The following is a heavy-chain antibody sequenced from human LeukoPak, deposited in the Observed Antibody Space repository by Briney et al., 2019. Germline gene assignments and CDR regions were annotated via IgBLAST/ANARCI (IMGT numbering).Heavy chain of an antibody. V-gene: IGHV1-3*01. CDR2: INVGNGNT. J-gene: IGHJ4*02. Sequence: ASVKVSCKASGYTFTTYSIHWVRQAPGQGLEWMAWINVGNGNTKYSQKFQGRVTITTDTSASTAYLELSSLRSVDTSVYFCARDLIVYGSGSYFDYWGQGTLVTVSS. CDR1: GYTFTTYS. D-gene: IGHD3-10*01. CDR3: ARDLIVYGSGSYFDY.